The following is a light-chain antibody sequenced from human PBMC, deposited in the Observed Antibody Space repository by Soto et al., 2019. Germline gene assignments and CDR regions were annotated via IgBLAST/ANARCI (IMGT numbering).Light chain of an antibody. CDR1: QSINSY. CDR3: QHYKMYSPWT. Sequence: DIQMTQSPSSLSASIGNRVTITCRASQSINSYLNWYQQKPGKAPKLLIYAASSLQSGVPSRFSGSRSGTEFTLTISSLQPDDFATYYCQHYKMYSPWTFGQGTKVDIK. CDR2: AAS. J-gene: IGKJ1*01. V-gene: IGKV1-39*01.